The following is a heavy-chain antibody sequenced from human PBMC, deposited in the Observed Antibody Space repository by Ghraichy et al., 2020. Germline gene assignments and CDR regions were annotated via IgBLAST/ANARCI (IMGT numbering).Heavy chain of an antibody. CDR3: AKFSSSSVGYIYFDL. Sequence: GGSLRLSCAASGFTFSSYAMNWVRQAPGKGLEWVSGISGSGGSTFYADSVKGRFAISRDNSKNTVYLQMNSLRAEDTAVYYCAKFSSSSVGYIYFDLWGRGTLVTVSS. CDR1: GFTFSSYA. J-gene: IGHJ2*01. D-gene: IGHD6-13*01. V-gene: IGHV3-23*01. CDR2: ISGSGGST.